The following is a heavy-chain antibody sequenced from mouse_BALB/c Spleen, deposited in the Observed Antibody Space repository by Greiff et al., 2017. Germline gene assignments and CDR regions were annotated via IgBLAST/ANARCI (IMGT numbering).Heavy chain of an antibody. Sequence: EVMLVESGGDLVKPGGSLKLSCAASGFTFSSYGMSWVRQTPDKRLEWVATISSGGSYTYYPDSVKGRFTISRDNAKNTLYLQMSSLKSEDTAMYYCASLYGNYESYFDYWGQGTTLTVSS. CDR1: GFTFSSYG. J-gene: IGHJ2*01. D-gene: IGHD2-1*01. CDR2: ISSGGSYT. CDR3: ASLYGNYESYFDY. V-gene: IGHV5-6*01.